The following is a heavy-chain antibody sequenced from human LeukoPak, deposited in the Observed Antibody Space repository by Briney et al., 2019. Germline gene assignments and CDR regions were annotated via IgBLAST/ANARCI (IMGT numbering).Heavy chain of an antibody. CDR2: IIPIFGTA. J-gene: IGHJ6*03. D-gene: IGHD6-13*01. Sequence: SVKVSCKASGGTFSSYAISWVRQAPGQGLEWMGGIIPIFGTANYAQKFQGRVTITADESTSTAYMELSSLRSEDTAVYYCARGGFHSSSWFREPYYYYMDVWGKGTTVTVSS. V-gene: IGHV1-69*13. CDR3: ARGGFHSSSWFREPYYYYMDV. CDR1: GGTFSSYA.